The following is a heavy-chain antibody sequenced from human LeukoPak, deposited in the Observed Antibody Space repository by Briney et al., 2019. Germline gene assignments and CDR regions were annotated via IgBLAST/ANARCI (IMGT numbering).Heavy chain of an antibody. D-gene: IGHD3-3*01. CDR2: IIPIFGTA. J-gene: IGHJ5*02. V-gene: IGHV1-69*13. Sequence: ASVKVSCKASGYTFTSYGISWVRQAPGQGLEWMGGIIPIFGTANYAQKFQGRVTITADESTSTAYMELSSLRSEDTAVYYCARVGAWDYDFWSGYQNWFDPWGQGTLVTVSS. CDR1: GYTFTSYG. CDR3: ARVGAWDYDFWSGYQNWFDP.